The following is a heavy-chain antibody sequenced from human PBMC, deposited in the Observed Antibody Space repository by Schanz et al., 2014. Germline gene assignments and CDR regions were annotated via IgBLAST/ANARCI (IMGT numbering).Heavy chain of an antibody. D-gene: IGHD3-10*01. CDR2: ISGSGGST. V-gene: IGHV3-23*01. Sequence: EVQLLESGGGLVQPGGSLRLSCASSGFGFSSYSMNWVRQAPGKGLEWVSAISGSGGSTYYADSVKGRFTISRDNSKNTLYLQMNSLGAEDTAVYYCAKGRFGELSAFDIWGQGTMVTVSS. CDR1: GFGFSSYS. CDR3: AKGRFGELSAFDI. J-gene: IGHJ3*02.